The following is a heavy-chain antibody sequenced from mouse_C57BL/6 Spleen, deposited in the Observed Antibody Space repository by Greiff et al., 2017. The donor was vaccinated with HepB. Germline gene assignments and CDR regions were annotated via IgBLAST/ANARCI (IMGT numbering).Heavy chain of an antibody. D-gene: IGHD2-1*01. Sequence: VQLVESGPGLVQPSQSLSITCTVSGFSLTSYGVHWVRQSPGKGLEWLGVIWSGGSTDYNAAFISRLSISKDNSKSQVFFKMNSLQADDTAIYYCARVYYGNYEDYYAMDYWGQGTSVTVSS. CDR3: ARVYYGNYEDYYAMDY. V-gene: IGHV2-2*01. CDR1: GFSLTSYG. J-gene: IGHJ4*01. CDR2: IWSGGST.